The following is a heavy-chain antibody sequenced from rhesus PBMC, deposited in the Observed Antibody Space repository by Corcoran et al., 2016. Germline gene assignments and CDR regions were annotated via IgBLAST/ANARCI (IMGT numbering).Heavy chain of an antibody. CDR3: ARRKVLFDY. J-gene: IGHJ4*01. CDR2: ISGSSGMT. V-gene: IGHV4-65*01. Sequence: QVQLQESGPGLVKPSETLSLTCAVSGVSVSSSNWWSWIRQPPGKGLEWIGYISGSSGMTYYNPSLKSRFTISTDTAKNQFSLKVSSVTAAYTAVYYCARRKVLFDYWGQGVLVTVSS. CDR1: GVSVSSSNW.